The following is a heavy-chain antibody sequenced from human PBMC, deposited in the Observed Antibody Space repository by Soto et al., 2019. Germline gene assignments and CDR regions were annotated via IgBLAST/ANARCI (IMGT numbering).Heavy chain of an antibody. V-gene: IGHV1-69*13. J-gene: IGHJ4*02. CDR3: ARGGAGSPHPLDY. CDR1: GGTFSSYA. Sequence: SVKVSCKASGGTFSSYAISWVRQAPGQGLEWMGGIIPIFGTANYAQKFQGRVTITADESTSTAYMELSSLRSEDTAVYYCARGGAGSPHPLDYWGQGTLVTVSS. CDR2: IIPIFGTA. D-gene: IGHD1-26*01.